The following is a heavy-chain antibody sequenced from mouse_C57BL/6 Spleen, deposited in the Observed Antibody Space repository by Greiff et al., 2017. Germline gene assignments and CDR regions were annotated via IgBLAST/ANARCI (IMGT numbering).Heavy chain of an antibody. CDR2: IDPSDSET. D-gene: IGHD1-1*01. J-gene: IGHJ2*01. V-gene: IGHV1-52*01. CDR1: GYTFTSYW. Sequence: QVQLQQPGAELVRPGSSVKLSCKASGYTFTSYWMHWVKQRPIQGLEWIGNIDPSDSETHYNQKFKDKATLTVDKASSTAYMQRSSLTSEDSAVYYCARTGLLRYQYYFDYWGQGTTLTVSS. CDR3: ARTGLLRYQYYFDY.